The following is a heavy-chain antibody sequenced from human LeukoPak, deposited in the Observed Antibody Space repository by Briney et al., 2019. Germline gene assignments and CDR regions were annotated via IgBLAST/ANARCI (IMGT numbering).Heavy chain of an antibody. J-gene: IGHJ6*02. D-gene: IGHD6-19*01. CDR2: IYYSGST. CDR3: ARRTGYSSGWSGYYGMDV. Sequence: PSETLSLTCTVSGGSISSYYWSWIRQPPGKGLEWIGYIYYSGSTNYNPSLKSRVTISVDTSKNQFSLKLSSVTAADTAVYYCARRTGYSSGWSGYYGMDVWGQGTTVTVSS. V-gene: IGHV4-59*08. CDR1: GGSISSYY.